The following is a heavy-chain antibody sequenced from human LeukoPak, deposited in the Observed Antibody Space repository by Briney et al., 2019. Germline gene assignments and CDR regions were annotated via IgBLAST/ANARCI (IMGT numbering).Heavy chain of an antibody. CDR3: ARGLGATSYAFDI. D-gene: IGHD1-26*01. CDR1: GFTFSSYS. J-gene: IGHJ3*02. CDR2: ISSSSSYI. Sequence: GGSLRLSCAASGFTFSSYSMNWVRHAPGKGLEWVSSISSSSSYIYYADSVKGRFTISRDNAKNSLYLQMNSLRAEDTAVYYCARGLGATSYAFDIWGQGTMVTVSS. V-gene: IGHV3-21*01.